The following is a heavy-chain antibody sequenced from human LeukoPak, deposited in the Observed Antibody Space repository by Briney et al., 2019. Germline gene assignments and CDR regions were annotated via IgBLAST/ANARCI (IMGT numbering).Heavy chain of an antibody. D-gene: IGHD3-10*01. V-gene: IGHV4-30-4*01. J-gene: IGHJ5*02. CDR3: ARKVWFGKWAWFDP. CDR1: GGSISRGDYY. Sequence: SETLSLTCTVSGGSISRGDYYWSWIRQPPWKGLEWIGHIYYSGSTYYNPSLKSRVTISVNTSKSQFSLKLSSVTAADTAVYYCARKVWFGKWAWFDPWGQGTLVTVSS. CDR2: IYYSGST.